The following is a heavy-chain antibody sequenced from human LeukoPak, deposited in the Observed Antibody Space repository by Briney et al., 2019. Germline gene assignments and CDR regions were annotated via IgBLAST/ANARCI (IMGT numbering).Heavy chain of an antibody. CDR1: GFTFSNYA. D-gene: IGHD4-17*01. CDR2: ISGSGGST. Sequence: PGGSLRLSCAASGFTFSNYAMTWVRQAPGKGLDWVSAISGSGGSTYYADSVKGRFTISKDNSKNTLYLQVNSLRAEDTAVYYCAKDREPHSHGDYPVSYGMDVWGLGTTVTVSS. J-gene: IGHJ6*02. CDR3: AKDREPHSHGDYPVSYGMDV. V-gene: IGHV3-23*01.